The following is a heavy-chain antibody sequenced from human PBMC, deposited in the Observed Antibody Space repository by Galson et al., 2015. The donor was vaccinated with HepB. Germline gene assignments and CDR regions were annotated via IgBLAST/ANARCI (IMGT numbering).Heavy chain of an antibody. CDR2: ISGSGGST. CDR3: AKGPGSSSWVDWFDP. Sequence: SLRLSCAASGFTFSSYAMSWVRQAPGKGLEWVSAISGSGGSTYYADSVKGRFTISRDNSKNTLYLQMNSLRAEDTAVYYCAKGPGSSSWVDWFDPWGQGTLVTVSS. CDR1: GFTFSSYA. J-gene: IGHJ5*02. V-gene: IGHV3-23*01. D-gene: IGHD6-13*01.